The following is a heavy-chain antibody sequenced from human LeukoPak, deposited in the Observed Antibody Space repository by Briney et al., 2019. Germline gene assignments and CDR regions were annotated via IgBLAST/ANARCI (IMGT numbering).Heavy chain of an antibody. Sequence: GGSLRLSCAASGFDFGDYSLNWVRQAPGKGLEGISTISRSSSYIYYTDSVKGRFTISRDQAKNSLYLQMNTLRAEDTAVYYCARDWARKTYCDTTFCPDAFDIWGPGTVVTVSS. CDR2: ISRSSSYI. D-gene: IGHD2/OR15-2a*01. CDR3: ARDWARKTYCDTTFCPDAFDI. CDR1: GFDFGDYS. J-gene: IGHJ3*02. V-gene: IGHV3-21*01.